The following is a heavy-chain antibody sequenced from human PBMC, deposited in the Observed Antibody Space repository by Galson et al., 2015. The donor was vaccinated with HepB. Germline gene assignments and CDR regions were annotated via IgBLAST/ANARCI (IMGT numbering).Heavy chain of an antibody. Sequence: SLRLPCAASGFTFSSYGMHWVRQAPGKGLEWVAVIWYDGSNKYYADSVKGRFTISRDNSKNTLYLQMNSLRAEDTAVYYCARDRRMVYAIGYFDYWGQGTLVTVSS. D-gene: IGHD2-8*01. V-gene: IGHV3-33*01. CDR3: ARDRRMVYAIGYFDY. J-gene: IGHJ4*02. CDR1: GFTFSSYG. CDR2: IWYDGSNK.